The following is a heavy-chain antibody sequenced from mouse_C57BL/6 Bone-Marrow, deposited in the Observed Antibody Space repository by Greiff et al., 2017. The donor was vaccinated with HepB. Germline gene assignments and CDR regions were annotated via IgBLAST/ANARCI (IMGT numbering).Heavy chain of an antibody. J-gene: IGHJ3*01. D-gene: IGHD1-1*02. CDR3: TVLSRFAY. CDR1: GFNIKDDY. CDR2: IDPENGDT. Sequence: EVKLQESGAELVRPGASVKLSCTASGFNIKDDYMHWVKQRPEQGLEWIGWIDPENGDTEYASKFQGKATITADTSSNTAYLQLSSLTSEDTAVYYCTVLSRFAYWGQGTLVTVSA. V-gene: IGHV14-4*01.